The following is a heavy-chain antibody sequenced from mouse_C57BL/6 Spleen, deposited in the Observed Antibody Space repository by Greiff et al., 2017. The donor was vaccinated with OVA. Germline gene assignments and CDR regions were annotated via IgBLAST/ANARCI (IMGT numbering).Heavy chain of an antibody. CDR1: GYTFTSYT. CDR3: AITTVVALDY. Sequence: QVQLQQSGAELARPGASVKMSCKASGYTFTSYTMHWVKQRPGQGLEWIGYINPSSGYTKSNQKFKDKATLTADKSSSTAYMQLSSLTSEDSAVYYCAITTVVALDYWGQGTTLTVSS. CDR2: INPSSGYT. D-gene: IGHD1-1*01. V-gene: IGHV1-4*01. J-gene: IGHJ2*01.